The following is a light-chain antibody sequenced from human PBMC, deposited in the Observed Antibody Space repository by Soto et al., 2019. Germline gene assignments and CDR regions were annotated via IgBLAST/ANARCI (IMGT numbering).Light chain of an antibody. CDR2: LTS. J-gene: IGKJ2*01. V-gene: IGKV1-39*01. CDR1: RSTGNY. Sequence: DIQMTQSPSSLSASVGDRVTITCRASRSTGNYLNWYQQKPESAPKLLIYLTSRVQSGVPSRFSGSGSGTDFTLSISSLQPDDFATYYCQQSDSIPYSFGQGNKLEIK. CDR3: QQSDSIPYS.